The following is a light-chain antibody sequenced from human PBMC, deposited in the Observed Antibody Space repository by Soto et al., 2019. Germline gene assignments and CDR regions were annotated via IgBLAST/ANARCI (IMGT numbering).Light chain of an antibody. CDR3: QQRSNWPPEVT. CDR1: QSVSNNY. CDR2: GAS. J-gene: IGKJ5*01. Sequence: EIVLTQSPGTLSLSPGERATLSCRASQSVSNNYLAWYQQKPGQAPRLLIYGASYRVTGIPDRFSGSGSGTDFTLTISRLEPEDFAVYYCQQRSNWPPEVTFGQGTRLEIK. V-gene: IGKV3D-20*02.